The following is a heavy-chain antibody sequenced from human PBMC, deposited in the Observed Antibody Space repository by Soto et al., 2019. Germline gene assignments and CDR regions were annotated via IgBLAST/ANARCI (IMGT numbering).Heavy chain of an antibody. J-gene: IGHJ4*02. Sequence: QVQLVESGGGVVQPGRSLRLSCAASGFTFSNYGMHWVRQAPGKGLEWVAVIAYDGSNKYYADSVQGRFTISRDNPKNTLYLQMNSLRAEDTAVYYCTQAGAGYDQHAFDYWGQGTLVTVSS. CDR2: IAYDGSNK. D-gene: IGHD1-26*01. CDR1: GFTFSNYG. V-gene: IGHV3-30*18. CDR3: TQAGAGYDQHAFDY.